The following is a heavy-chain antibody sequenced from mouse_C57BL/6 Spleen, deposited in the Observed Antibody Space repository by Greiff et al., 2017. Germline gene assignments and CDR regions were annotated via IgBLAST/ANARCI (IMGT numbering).Heavy chain of an antibody. Sequence: EVQLQQSGPELVKPGASVKISCKASGYTFTDYYMNWVKQSHGKSLEWIGDINPNNGGTSYNQKFKGKATLTVDKSSSKAYMELRSLTSEDSAVYYCAKPYYYGSSGYFDYWGQGTTLTVSS. V-gene: IGHV1-26*01. D-gene: IGHD1-1*01. CDR1: GYTFTDYY. CDR3: AKPYYYGSSGYFDY. CDR2: INPNNGGT. J-gene: IGHJ2*01.